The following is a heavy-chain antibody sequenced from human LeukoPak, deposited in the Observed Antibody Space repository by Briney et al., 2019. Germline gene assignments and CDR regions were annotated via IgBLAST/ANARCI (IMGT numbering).Heavy chain of an antibody. J-gene: IGHJ6*03. CDR1: GFTFRSYD. D-gene: IGHD1-26*01. CDR2: IGRSDDT. V-gene: IGHV3-13*01. Sequence: PGGSLRLSCEASGFTFRSYDMHWVRQATGKGLEWVSAIGRSDDTYYSDSVKGRFTISRDDAKNSLYLQMNSLRAEDTAVYYCVVGAAKNYYYYMDVWGKGTTVTVSS. CDR3: VVGAAKNYYYYMDV.